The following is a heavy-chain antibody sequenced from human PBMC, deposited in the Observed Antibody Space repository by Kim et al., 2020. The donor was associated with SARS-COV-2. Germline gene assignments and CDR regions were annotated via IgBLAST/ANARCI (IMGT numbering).Heavy chain of an antibody. Sequence: SVKVSCKASGGTFSSYAISWVRQAPGQGLEWMGGIIPIFVTANYAQKFQGRVTITAEESTSTAYMELCSLRSEDTAVYYCARRTRYCRSTSCYGGGGTPRADYYYGMDVWCQGTTVTVSS. J-gene: IGHJ6*02. V-gene: IGHV1-69*13. CDR3: ARRTRYCRSTSCYGGGGTPRADYYYGMDV. D-gene: IGHD2-2*01. CDR2: IIPIFVTA. CDR1: GGTFSSYA.